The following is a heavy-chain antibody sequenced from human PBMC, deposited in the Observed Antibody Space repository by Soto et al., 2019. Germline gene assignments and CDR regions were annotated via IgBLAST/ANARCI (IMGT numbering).Heavy chain of an antibody. CDR1: GYTFTSYA. D-gene: IGHD2-2*01. CDR3: ASCVSTACYPPWGLQFFDL. J-gene: IGHJ4*02. Sequence: ASVKVSCKASGYTFTSYAMHWVRQAPGQRLEWMGWINAGNGNTKYSQKFQGRVTITRDTSASTVYMELSSLRSEDTAVYYGASCVSTACYPPWGLQFFDLWGQGSLVTVSS. V-gene: IGHV1-3*01. CDR2: INAGNGNT.